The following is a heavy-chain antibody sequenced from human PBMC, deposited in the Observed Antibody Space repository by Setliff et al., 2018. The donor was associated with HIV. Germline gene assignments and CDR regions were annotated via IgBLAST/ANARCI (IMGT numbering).Heavy chain of an antibody. D-gene: IGHD3-3*01. J-gene: IGHJ5*02. Sequence: GGSLRLSCAASGFTFSSYWMSWVRQAPGKGLEWVSGISGSGDSTYYAASVKGRFIISRDNSKDMLSLQMNSVRAEDTGLYFCAKDYTATFWEYNWFDLWGQGILVTVSS. CDR2: ISGSGDST. V-gene: IGHV3-23*01. CDR1: GFTFSSYW. CDR3: AKDYTATFWEYNWFDL.